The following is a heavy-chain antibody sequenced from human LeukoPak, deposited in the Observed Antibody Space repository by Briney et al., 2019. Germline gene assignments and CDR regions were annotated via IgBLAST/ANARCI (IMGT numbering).Heavy chain of an antibody. CDR3: VILHPITGEWAFDI. Sequence: SETLSLTCTVPGGSISSYYWSWIRQPPGEGLEWIGYISNSGSTNYNPSLKSRVTISVDTSKNQLSLKLSYVTAADTAVYHCVILHPITGEWAFDIWVQGTMVSVSS. J-gene: IGHJ3*02. V-gene: IGHV4-59*01. CDR1: GGSISSYY. CDR2: ISNSGST. D-gene: IGHD3-3*01.